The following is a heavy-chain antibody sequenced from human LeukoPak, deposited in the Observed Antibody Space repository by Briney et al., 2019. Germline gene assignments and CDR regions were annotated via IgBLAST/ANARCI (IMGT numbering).Heavy chain of an antibody. Sequence: QPGGSLRLSCAASGFTFSGHSMTWVRQAPGKGLEWVANINLDGSKRDYVDFVKGRFTISRDNANNSLYLQMNSLRAEDTAVYYCGRVIGGVIDYWGQGTLVTVSS. CDR2: INLDGSKR. CDR3: GRVIGGVIDY. V-gene: IGHV3-7*01. CDR1: GFTFSGHS. J-gene: IGHJ4*02. D-gene: IGHD1-26*01.